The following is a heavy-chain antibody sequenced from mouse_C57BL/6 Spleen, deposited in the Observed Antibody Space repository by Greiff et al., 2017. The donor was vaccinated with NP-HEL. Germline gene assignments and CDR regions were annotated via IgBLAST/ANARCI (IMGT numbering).Heavy chain of an antibody. CDR2: IDPSDSYT. CDR1: GYTFTSYW. V-gene: IGHV1-69*01. D-gene: IGHD2-3*01. J-gene: IGHJ2*01. Sequence: QVQLQQPGAELVMPGASVKLSCKASGYTFTSYWMHWVKQRPGQGLEWIGEIDPSDSYTNYNQKFKGKSTLTVDKSSSTAYMQLSSLTSEDSAVYYCARRELYDGYFDDWGQGTTLTVSS. CDR3: ARRELYDGYFDD.